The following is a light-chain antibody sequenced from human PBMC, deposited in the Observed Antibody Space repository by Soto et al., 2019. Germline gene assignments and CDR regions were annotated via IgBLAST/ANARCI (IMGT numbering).Light chain of an antibody. CDR3: STYTSSRTHVV. V-gene: IGLV2-14*01. Sequence: QSVLTQPASVSGSPGQSITISCTGTSSGVGGYNYVSWYQQHPGKAPKLMIYDVSNRPSGVSNRFSGSKSGNTASLTISGLQAEDEADYYCSTYTSSRTHVVFGGGTKVTV. CDR2: DVS. CDR1: SSGVGGYNY. J-gene: IGLJ2*01.